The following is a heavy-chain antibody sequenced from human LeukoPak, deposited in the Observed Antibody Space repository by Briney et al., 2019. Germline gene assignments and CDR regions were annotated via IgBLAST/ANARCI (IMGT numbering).Heavy chain of an antibody. D-gene: IGHD3-3*01. CDR1: RFTFSSYG. CDR3: AKEGDSITIFGVVTDIDY. Sequence: HPGRSLRLSCAASRFTFSSYGMHWVRQAPGKGLEWVAVISYDGSNKYYADSVKGRFTISRDNSKNTLYLQMNSLRAEDTAVYYCAKEGDSITIFGVVTDIDYWGQGTLVTVSS. CDR2: ISYDGSNK. J-gene: IGHJ4*02. V-gene: IGHV3-30*18.